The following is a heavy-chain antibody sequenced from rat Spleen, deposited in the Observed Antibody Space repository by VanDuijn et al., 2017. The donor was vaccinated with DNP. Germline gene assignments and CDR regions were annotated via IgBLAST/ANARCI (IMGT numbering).Heavy chain of an antibody. Sequence: EVKLVESGGGLVQPGRSLKLSCAASGFTFSDYGMAWVRQPPKQGLEWVATISSGGDRTYYRVSVKGRFTVSRDNAKGTLYLQMDSLRSEDTATYYCTSLIITPGDYWGQGVMVTVSS. CDR3: TSLIITPGDY. J-gene: IGHJ2*01. V-gene: IGHV5-7*01. D-gene: IGHD1-10*01. CDR2: ISSGGDRT. CDR1: GFTFSDYG.